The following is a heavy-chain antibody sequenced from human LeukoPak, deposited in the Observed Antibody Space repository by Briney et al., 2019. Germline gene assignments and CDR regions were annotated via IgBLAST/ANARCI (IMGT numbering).Heavy chain of an antibody. CDR1: GFTFSSYA. CDR2: ISGSSGGT. V-gene: IGHV3-23*01. CDR3: AKEDDFGNHFDY. Sequence: PGGSLRLSCAASGFTFSSYAMTWVRQAPGKGLEWVSVISGSSGGTYYADSVKGRFIISGDNFKNTVYLQMNSLRAEDTAVYYCAKEDDFGNHFDYWGQGTLVTVSS. J-gene: IGHJ4*02. D-gene: IGHD4-11*01.